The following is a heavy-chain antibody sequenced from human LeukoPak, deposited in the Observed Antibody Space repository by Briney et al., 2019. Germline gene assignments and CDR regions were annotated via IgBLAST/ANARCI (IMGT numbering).Heavy chain of an antibody. V-gene: IGHV1-2*02. CDR2: INPNSGGT. Sequence: ASVKVSFKASGYTFTGYYMHWVRQAPGQGLEWMGWINPNSGGTNYAQKFQGRVTMTRDTSISTAYMELSRLRSDDTAVYYCARDFSPRIAAAGTLSDYWGQGTLVTVSS. J-gene: IGHJ4*02. D-gene: IGHD6-13*01. CDR3: ARDFSPRIAAAGTLSDY. CDR1: GYTFTGYY.